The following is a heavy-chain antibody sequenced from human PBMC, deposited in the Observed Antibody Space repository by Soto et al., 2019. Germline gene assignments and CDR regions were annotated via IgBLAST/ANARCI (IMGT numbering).Heavy chain of an antibody. D-gene: IGHD1-26*01. Sequence: QVQLVESGGGVVQPGRSLRLSCAASGFTFSSYGMHWVRQAPGKGLEWGAVISYDGSNKYYADSVKGRFTISRDNSKNTLYLQMNSLRAEDTAVYYCAKPFTGPLTWVDVWGKGTTVTVSS. CDR3: AKPFTGPLTWVDV. CDR1: GFTFSSYG. J-gene: IGHJ6*04. V-gene: IGHV3-30*18. CDR2: ISYDGSNK.